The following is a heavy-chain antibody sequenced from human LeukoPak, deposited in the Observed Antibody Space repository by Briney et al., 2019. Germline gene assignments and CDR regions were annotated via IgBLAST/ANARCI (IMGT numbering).Heavy chain of an antibody. Sequence: PSQTLSLTCTVSGGSISSGDYYWSWIRQPPGKGLEWIGYIYYSGSTNYNPSLKSRVTISVNTSKNQFSLKLSSVTAADTAVYYCARDLRYGWGPYFDYWGQGTLVTVSS. D-gene: IGHD3-16*01. CDR1: GGSISSGDYY. J-gene: IGHJ4*02. CDR3: ARDLRYGWGPYFDY. V-gene: IGHV4-61*08. CDR2: IYYSGST.